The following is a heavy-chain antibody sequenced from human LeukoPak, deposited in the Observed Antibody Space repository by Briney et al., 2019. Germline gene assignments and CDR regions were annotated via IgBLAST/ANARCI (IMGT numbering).Heavy chain of an antibody. V-gene: IGHV4-59*01. CDR2: IYYSGST. CDR1: GGSISSYY. Sequence: PSETLSLTCTVSGGSISSYYWSWIRQPPGKALEWIGYIYYSGSTNYNPSLKSRVTISIDTSKNQFSLKLSSVTAADTAVYYCARVDYYYYKDVWGKGTTVTVSS. J-gene: IGHJ6*03. CDR3: ARVDYYYYKDV.